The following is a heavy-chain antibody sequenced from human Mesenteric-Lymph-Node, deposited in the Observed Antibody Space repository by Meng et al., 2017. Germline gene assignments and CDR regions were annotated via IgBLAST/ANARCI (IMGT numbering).Heavy chain of an antibody. CDR3: LRGSGGSV. CDR1: GGSVSSGSYY. V-gene: IGHV4-61*01. D-gene: IGHD3-10*01. J-gene: IGHJ1*01. Sequence: VQLQESGPGLVRPSETLSLTCTVSGGSVSSGSYYWSWIRQPPGKGLEWIGEIPHRGSSAYNPSLKSRVSMSIDKSKNQFSLKLTSVTAADTAVYHCLRGSGGSVWGQGTLVTVSS. CDR2: IPHRGSS.